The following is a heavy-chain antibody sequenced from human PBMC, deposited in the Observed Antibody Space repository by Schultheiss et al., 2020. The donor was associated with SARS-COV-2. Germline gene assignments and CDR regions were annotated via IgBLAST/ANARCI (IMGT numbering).Heavy chain of an antibody. CDR3: AREVPGGYYDSSGYYADVTGAFDI. Sequence: GGSLRLSCAASGFTFSSYSMNWVRQAPGKGLEWVSYISSSSSTIYYADSVKGRFTISRDNAKNSLYLQMNSLRAEDTAVYYCAREVPGGYYDSSGYYADVTGAFDIWGQGTMVTVSS. J-gene: IGHJ3*02. D-gene: IGHD3-22*01. CDR1: GFTFSSYS. CDR2: ISSSSSTI. V-gene: IGHV3-48*01.